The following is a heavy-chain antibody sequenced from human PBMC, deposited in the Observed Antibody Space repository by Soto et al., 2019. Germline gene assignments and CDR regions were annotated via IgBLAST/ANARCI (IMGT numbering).Heavy chain of an antibody. CDR2: INQDGSEK. V-gene: IGHV3-7*01. J-gene: IGHJ6*02. CDR1: GLSFSSYW. Sequence: PGGSPRLSCTASGLSFSSYWMSWVRQAQGKGLEWVAYINQDGSEKWSLDSARGRFTISRDNAKNSLYLQMNGLSTEDTALYYCARVHHGLEVWGQGTTATVSS. CDR3: ARVHHGLEV.